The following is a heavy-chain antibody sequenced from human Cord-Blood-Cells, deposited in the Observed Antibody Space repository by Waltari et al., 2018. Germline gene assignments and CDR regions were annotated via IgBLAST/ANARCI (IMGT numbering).Heavy chain of an antibody. CDR1: GGSFSGYY. D-gene: IGHD7-27*01. V-gene: IGHV4-34*01. CDR2: INHRGST. CDR3: ARRLLTGDGPPFDY. Sequence: QVQLQQWGAGLLKPSETLSLTCAVYGGSFSGYYWSWIRQPPGKGLEWIGEINHRGSTNYNPSLKSRVTISVDTSKNQFSLKLSSVTAADTAVYYCARRLLTGDGPPFDYWGQGTLVTVSS. J-gene: IGHJ4*02.